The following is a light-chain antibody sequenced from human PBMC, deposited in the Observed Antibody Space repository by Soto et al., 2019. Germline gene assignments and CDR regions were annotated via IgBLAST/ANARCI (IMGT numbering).Light chain of an antibody. V-gene: IGLV2-14*03. CDR3: NSYAGTSYV. CDR2: DVS. J-gene: IGLJ1*01. Sequence: QSALTQPASVSGTPGQSITISCTGTSSDVGAYNDVSWYQQYPGKAHKLIMYDVSNRPSGVSCRFSGSKSGNTASLTISDLQAEDEADYYCNSYAGTSYVFGTGTKVTVL. CDR1: SSDVGAYND.